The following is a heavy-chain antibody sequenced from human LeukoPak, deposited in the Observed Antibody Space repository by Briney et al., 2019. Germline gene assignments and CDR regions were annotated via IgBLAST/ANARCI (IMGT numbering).Heavy chain of an antibody. Sequence: ASVKVSCKASGGTFSSYAISWVRQAPGQGLEWMGGIIPIFGTANYAQKFQGRVTITTDESTSTAYMELSSLRSEDTAVYYCARVYCSSTSCRRIDAFDIWGQGTMVTVSS. D-gene: IGHD2-2*01. V-gene: IGHV1-69*05. J-gene: IGHJ3*02. CDR3: ARVYCSSTSCRRIDAFDI. CDR1: GGTFSSYA. CDR2: IIPIFGTA.